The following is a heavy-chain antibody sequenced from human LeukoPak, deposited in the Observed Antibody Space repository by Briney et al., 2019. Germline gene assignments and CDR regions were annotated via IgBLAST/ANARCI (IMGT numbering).Heavy chain of an antibody. J-gene: IGHJ4*02. CDR2: ISGSGGST. CDR3: ARDTLDYDFWALGGDYFDY. CDR1: GFTFSSYA. Sequence: PTGGSLRLSCAASGFTFSSYAMSWVRQAPGKGLEWVSAISGSGGSTYYADSVKGRFTISRDNSKNTLYLQMNSLRAEDTAVYYCARDTLDYDFWALGGDYFDYWGQGTLVTVSS. V-gene: IGHV3-23*01. D-gene: IGHD3-3*01.